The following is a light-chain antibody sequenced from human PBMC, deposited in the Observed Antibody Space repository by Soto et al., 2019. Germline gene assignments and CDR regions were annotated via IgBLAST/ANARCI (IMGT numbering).Light chain of an antibody. J-gene: IGLJ1*01. CDR2: EVN. CDR3: SSYTSSSTRV. CDR1: SSDVGGYNY. Sequence: QSVLTQPASVSGSPGQSITISCTGTSSDVGGYNYVSWYQQHPGKAPKLMIYEVNNRPSGVSNRFSGSKSGNTASLTISGLQAEEEADYYCSSYTSSSTRVFGAGTKVTVL. V-gene: IGLV2-14*01.